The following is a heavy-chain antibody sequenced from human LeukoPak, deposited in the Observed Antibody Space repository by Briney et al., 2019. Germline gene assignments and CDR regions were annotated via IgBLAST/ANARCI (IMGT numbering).Heavy chain of an antibody. V-gene: IGHV1-18*01. J-gene: IGHJ6*03. Sequence: ASVKVSCKASGYTFTSYGISWVRQAPGQGLEWMGWISAYNGNTNYAQKLQGRVTMTTDTSTSTAYMELRSLRSDDTAVYYCAREYCSGGSCYGRRYYYYMDVWGKGTTVTISS. CDR1: GYTFTSYG. CDR3: AREYCSGGSCYGRRYYYYMDV. D-gene: IGHD2-15*01. CDR2: ISAYNGNT.